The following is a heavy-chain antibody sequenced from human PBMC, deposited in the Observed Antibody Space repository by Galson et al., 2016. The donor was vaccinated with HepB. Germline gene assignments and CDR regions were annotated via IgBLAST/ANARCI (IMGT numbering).Heavy chain of an antibody. D-gene: IGHD7-27*01. CDR1: GYTFMTYG. V-gene: IGHV1-18*01. CDR2: ISVNNGNT. J-gene: IGHJ6*02. Sequence: SVKVSCKASGYTFMTYGISWVRQAPGQGLEWMGRISVNNGNTNYAQKFQGRVFTTTDTATSTAYLEVRGLRSDDTAVYYCARVSGVYYGMDVWGHGTTVTVSS. CDR3: ARVSGVYYGMDV.